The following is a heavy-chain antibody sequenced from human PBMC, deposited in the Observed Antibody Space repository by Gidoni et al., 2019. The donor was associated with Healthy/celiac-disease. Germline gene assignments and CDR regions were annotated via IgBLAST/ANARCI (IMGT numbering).Heavy chain of an antibody. V-gene: IGHV3-9*01. J-gene: IGHJ2*01. CDR3: AKDIYYYGSGSPRRYFDL. D-gene: IGHD3-10*01. Sequence: EVQLVESGGGLVQPGRSLRLSCAASGFPFDDYAMHWVRQAPGKGLEWVSGISWNSGSIGYADSVKGRFTISRDNAKNSLYLQMNSLRAEDTALYYCAKDIYYYGSGSPRRYFDLWGRGTLVTVSS. CDR1: GFPFDDYA. CDR2: ISWNSGSI.